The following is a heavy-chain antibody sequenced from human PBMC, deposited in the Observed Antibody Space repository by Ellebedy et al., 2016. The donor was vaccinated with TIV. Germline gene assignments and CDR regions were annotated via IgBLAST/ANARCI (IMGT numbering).Heavy chain of an antibody. V-gene: IGHV3-13*01. J-gene: IGHJ4*02. CDR3: VRGSQSDILRGHLAFDY. CDR1: GFSFRRYD. CDR2: IGAAGDT. Sequence: GGSLRLSXAASGFSFRRYDMHWVRQTAGKGLEWVSAIGAAGDTYYPASLKGRFTISKDNAKNSLSLLMNTLTGGDTAVYYCVRGSQSDILRGHLAFDYWGQGALVTVSS. D-gene: IGHD3-9*01.